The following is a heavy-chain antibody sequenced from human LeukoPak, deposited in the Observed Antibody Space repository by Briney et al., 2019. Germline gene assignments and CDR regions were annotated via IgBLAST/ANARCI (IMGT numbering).Heavy chain of an antibody. D-gene: IGHD6-13*01. J-gene: IGHJ4*02. V-gene: IGHV3-7*01. CDR3: AKVKYSSSWYSDY. CDR1: GFTFSSYW. CDR2: IKQDGSEK. Sequence: GGSLRLSCAASGFTFSSYWMSWVRQAPGKGLEWVANIKQDGSEKYYVDSVKGRFTISRDNSKNTLYLQMNSLRAEDTAVYYCAKVKYSSSWYSDYWGQGTLVTVSS.